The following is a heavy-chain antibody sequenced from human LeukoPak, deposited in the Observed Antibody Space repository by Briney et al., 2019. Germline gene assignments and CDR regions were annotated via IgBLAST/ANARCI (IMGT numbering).Heavy chain of an antibody. CDR1: GFTVSSNY. CDR3: SKIRFSGVVTCPFDY. Sequence: GGSLRLSCAASGFTVSSNYMSWVRQAPGKGLEWVSVIYSGGSTYYADSVKGRFTISRDNSKNTLYLQMNSLRAEDTAVYLCSKIRFSGVVTCPFDYRGQGNLVTVSS. V-gene: IGHV3-53*01. J-gene: IGHJ4*01. D-gene: IGHD4-23*01. CDR2: IYSGGST.